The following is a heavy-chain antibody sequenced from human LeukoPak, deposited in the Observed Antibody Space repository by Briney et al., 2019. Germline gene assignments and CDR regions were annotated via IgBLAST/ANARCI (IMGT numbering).Heavy chain of an antibody. CDR2: IGGSGGVT. D-gene: IGHD6-13*01. CDR1: GSTYSTYA. Sequence: GGSLRLSCAASGSTYSTYAMTWVRQAPGKGLEWVSTIGGSGGVTYYTDSVKGRFTISRDNSKNTLYLQMNSLRAEDTAVYYCARRLRSSWSGSYYGMDVWGQGTTVTVSS. V-gene: IGHV3-23*01. CDR3: ARRLRSSWSGSYYGMDV. J-gene: IGHJ6*02.